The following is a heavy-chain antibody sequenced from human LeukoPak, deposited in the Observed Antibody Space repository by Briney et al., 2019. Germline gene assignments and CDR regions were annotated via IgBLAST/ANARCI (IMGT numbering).Heavy chain of an antibody. CDR3: ARWIPGGNYFDY. CDR1: GFTFSSYG. CDR2: ISSNGVST. V-gene: IGHV3-64*01. D-gene: IGHD3-16*01. J-gene: IGHJ4*02. Sequence: PGGSLRLSCAASGFTFSSYGMSWVRQAPGKGLEWVSAISSNGVSTYYANSVKGRFTISRDNSKNTLYLQMGSLRADDMAVYYCARWIPGGNYFDYWGQGTLVTVSS.